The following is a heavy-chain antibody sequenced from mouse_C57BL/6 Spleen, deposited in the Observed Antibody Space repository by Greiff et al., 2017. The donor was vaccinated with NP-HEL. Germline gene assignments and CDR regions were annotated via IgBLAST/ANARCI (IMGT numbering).Heavy chain of an antibody. Sequence: EVHLVESGGGLVKPGGSLKLSCAASGFTFSDYGMHWVRQAPEKGLEWVAYISSGSSTIYYADTVKGRFTISRDNAENTLFLQMTSLRSVETAMYYCARDYVSSYGLAYWGQGTLVTVSA. D-gene: IGHD1-1*01. CDR2: ISSGSSTI. V-gene: IGHV5-17*01. CDR1: GFTFSDYG. J-gene: IGHJ3*01. CDR3: ARDYVSSYGLAY.